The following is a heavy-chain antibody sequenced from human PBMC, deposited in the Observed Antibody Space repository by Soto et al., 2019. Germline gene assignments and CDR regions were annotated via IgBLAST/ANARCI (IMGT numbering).Heavy chain of an antibody. V-gene: IGHV3-30*18. J-gene: IGHJ5*01. CDR1: VFTFWKFG. CDR3: AKPTSFVTCFDS. CDR2: ISHDGTDK. D-gene: IGHD3-16*02. Sequence: PWWSLRLSCSASVFTFWKFGLHWCRQSPREGLEWVALISHDGTDKYYADSVKGRFTISRDNSKDTLFLHMDNLRPEDTGIYYCAKPTSFVTCFDSWGQGTLVTVSS.